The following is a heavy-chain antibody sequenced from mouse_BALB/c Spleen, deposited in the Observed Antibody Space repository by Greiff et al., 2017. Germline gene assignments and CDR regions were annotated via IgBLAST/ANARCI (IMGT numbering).Heavy chain of an antibody. D-gene: IGHD2-4*01. CDR2: IYPGDGDT. CDR3: ARSGDYDYAMDY. CDR1: GYAFSSYW. J-gene: IGHJ4*01. V-gene: IGHV1-80*01. Sequence: QVQLKESGAELVRPGSSVKISCKASGYAFSSYWMNWVKQRPGQGLEWIGQIYPGDGDTNYNGKFKGKATLTADKSSSTAYMQLSSLTSEDSAVYFCARSGDYDYAMDYWGQGTSVTVSS.